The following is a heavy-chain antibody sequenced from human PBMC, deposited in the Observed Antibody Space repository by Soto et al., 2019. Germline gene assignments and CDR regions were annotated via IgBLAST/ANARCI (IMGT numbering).Heavy chain of an antibody. CDR2: ISRRGTST. Sequence: GGSLRLSCAGSGFTFGDSYMSWIRQAPGKGLEWVANISRRGTSTNYVDSVRGRFSTSRDSTRNSLYLNMDSLRVEDTATYYCVRGTPTPGLDIWGRGTTVTVSS. CDR1: GFTFGDSY. V-gene: IGHV3-11*05. CDR3: VRGTPTPGLDI. D-gene: IGHD1-1*01. J-gene: IGHJ6*02.